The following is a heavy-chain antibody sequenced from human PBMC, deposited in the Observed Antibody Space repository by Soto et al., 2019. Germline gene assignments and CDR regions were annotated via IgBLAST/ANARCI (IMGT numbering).Heavy chain of an antibody. Sequence: LRLSCRASGFTFKNYAMTWVRKCPGKGLQWVSLMTGGGTTDYADSAKGRFIISRDNSKNTLSLQMHNLRADDTALYYCAKLKGGLGRFYGLDAWGQGTMVTVSS. J-gene: IGHJ6*02. D-gene: IGHD3-3*01. CDR2: MTGGGTT. CDR3: AKLKGGLGRFYGLDA. CDR1: GFTFKNYA. V-gene: IGHV3-23*01.